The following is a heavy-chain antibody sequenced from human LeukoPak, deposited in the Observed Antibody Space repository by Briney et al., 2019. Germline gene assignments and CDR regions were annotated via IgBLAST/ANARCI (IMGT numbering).Heavy chain of an antibody. D-gene: IGHD6-13*01. J-gene: IGHJ4*02. V-gene: IGHV4-38-2*02. CDR2: IYHSGST. Sequence: SETLSLTCTVSGYSISSGYYWGWIRQPPGKGLEWIGSIYHSGSTYYNPSLKSRVTISVDTSKNQFSLKLSSVTAADTAVYYCAREYSSFDYWGQGTLVTVSS. CDR3: AREYSSFDY. CDR1: GYSISSGYY.